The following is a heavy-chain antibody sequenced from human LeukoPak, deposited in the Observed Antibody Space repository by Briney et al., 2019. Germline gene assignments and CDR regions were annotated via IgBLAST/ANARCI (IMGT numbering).Heavy chain of an antibody. Sequence: GGSLRLSCTASGFTFGDYAMSWVRQAPGKGLEWVGFTRSKAYGGTTEYAASVKGRFTISRDDSKSIAYLQMNSLKTEDTAVYYCTRSDYYDSSGYHIPFDYWGQGTLVTVSS. CDR2: TRSKAYGGTT. V-gene: IGHV3-49*04. D-gene: IGHD3-22*01. J-gene: IGHJ4*02. CDR3: TRSDYYDSSGYHIPFDY. CDR1: GFTFGDYA.